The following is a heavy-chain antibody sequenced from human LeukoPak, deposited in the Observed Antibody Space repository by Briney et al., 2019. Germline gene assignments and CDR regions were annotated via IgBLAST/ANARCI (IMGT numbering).Heavy chain of an antibody. D-gene: IGHD6-6*01. V-gene: IGHV1-46*01. CDR3: AKIAARDTGEGY. CDR1: GYTFTSNH. CDR2: INPSGDST. J-gene: IGHJ4*02. Sequence: GASVKVSCKASGYTFTSNHIHWVRQAPGQGLEWMGVINPSGDSTSHAPNFQGRVTVTRDTSTSTVYMELSSPRSEDTAIYYCAKIAARDTGEGYWGQGTLVTVSS.